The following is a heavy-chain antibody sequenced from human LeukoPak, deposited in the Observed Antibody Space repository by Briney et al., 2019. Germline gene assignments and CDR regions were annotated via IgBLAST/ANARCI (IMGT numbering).Heavy chain of an antibody. J-gene: IGHJ4*02. Sequence: GGSLRLSCAASGFTFSSYAMHWVRQAPGKGLEWVAVISYDGSNKYYADSVKGRFTISRDNSKNTLYLQMNSLRAEDTAVYYCARDETLTIFGVVAVDYWGQGTLVTVSS. CDR3: ARDETLTIFGVVAVDY. CDR1: GFTFSSYA. V-gene: IGHV3-30-3*01. D-gene: IGHD3-3*01. CDR2: ISYDGSNK.